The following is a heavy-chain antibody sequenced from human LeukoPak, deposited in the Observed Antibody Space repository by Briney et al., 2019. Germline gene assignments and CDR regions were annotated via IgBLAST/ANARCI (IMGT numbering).Heavy chain of an antibody. V-gene: IGHV3-30*03. Sequence: PGGSLRLSCAASGFSFNNYGMHWVRQAPGKGLEWVAVISYFGNNKYYADSVKGRFTISRDNSKSTLYLQMNSLRVEDTAVYYCARQSISGSSLSYFDYWGQGTLVNVSS. J-gene: IGHJ4*02. CDR2: ISYFGNNK. CDR3: ARQSISGSSLSYFDY. CDR1: GFSFNNYG. D-gene: IGHD3-22*01.